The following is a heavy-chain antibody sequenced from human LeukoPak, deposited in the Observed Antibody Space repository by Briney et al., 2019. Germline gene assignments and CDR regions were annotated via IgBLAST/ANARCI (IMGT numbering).Heavy chain of an antibody. CDR3: ARGGIFGVVKKIKNYFDY. CDR2: IYYSGST. J-gene: IGHJ4*02. Sequence: PSETLSLTCTVSGGSVSSGSYYWSWIRQPPGKGLEWIGYIYYSGSTNYNPSLKSRVTISVDTSKNQFSLKLSSVTAADTAVYYCARGGIFGVVKKIKNYFDYWGRGTLVTVSS. CDR1: GGSVSSGSYY. V-gene: IGHV4-61*01. D-gene: IGHD3-3*01.